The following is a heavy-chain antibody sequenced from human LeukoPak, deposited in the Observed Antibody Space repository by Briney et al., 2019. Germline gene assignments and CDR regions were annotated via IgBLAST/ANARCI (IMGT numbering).Heavy chain of an antibody. Sequence: PGGSLRLACAASGFTFRSYWMSWVRQAPGKGMEWVATIKQDGSEKYYVGSVKGRFTISRDNAKNSLYLQMNSLRAEDTAVYYCAREYYYGSGSYYNGYWGQGTLVTVSS. CDR3: AREYYYGSGSYYNGY. J-gene: IGHJ4*02. CDR1: GFTFRSYW. D-gene: IGHD3-10*01. V-gene: IGHV3-7*04. CDR2: IKQDGSEK.